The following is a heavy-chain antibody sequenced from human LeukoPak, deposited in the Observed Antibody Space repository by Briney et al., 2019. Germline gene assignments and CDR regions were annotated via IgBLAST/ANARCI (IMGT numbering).Heavy chain of an antibody. CDR1: GFTFSSYW. V-gene: IGHV3-7*01. CDR2: IKQDGSEK. Sequence: GGSLRLSCAASGFTFSSYWMSWVRQAPGKGLEWVANIKQDGSEKYYVDSVKGRFTISRDNAKNSLYLQMNSLRAEDTAVYYCARDGGYSSSAGFFDYWGQGTLVTVSS. CDR3: ARDGGYSSSAGFFDY. D-gene: IGHD6-6*01. J-gene: IGHJ4*02.